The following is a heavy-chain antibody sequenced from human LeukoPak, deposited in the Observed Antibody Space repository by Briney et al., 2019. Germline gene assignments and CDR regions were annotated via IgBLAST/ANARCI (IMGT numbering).Heavy chain of an antibody. CDR2: ISTYNGNT. CDR1: GYTFNSYG. D-gene: IGHD6-19*01. V-gene: IGHV1-18*01. CDR3: ARADIRAIASSGWYGFDY. Sequence: ASVKVSCKASGYTFNSYGISWVRQAPGQGLEWMGWISTYNGNTNYAQKVQGRVTMTTDTSTSTAYMELRSLRSDDTAVYYCARADIRAIASSGWYGFDYWGQGTLVTVSS. J-gene: IGHJ4*02.